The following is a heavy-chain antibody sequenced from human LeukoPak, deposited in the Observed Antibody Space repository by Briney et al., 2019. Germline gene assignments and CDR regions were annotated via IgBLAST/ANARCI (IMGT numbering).Heavy chain of an antibody. CDR2: IHYSGST. J-gene: IGHJ4*02. CDR3: ARDGVAGGFDY. V-gene: IGHV4-59*01. Sequence: SETLYLTCTVSGGSIGSYYWNWIRQAPGKGLEWIGYIHYSGSTNHNPSLKSRVTISVDTSKNQYSLKLSSVTAADTAVYYCARDGVAGGFDYWGQGTLVTVSS. CDR1: GGSIGSYY. D-gene: IGHD6-19*01.